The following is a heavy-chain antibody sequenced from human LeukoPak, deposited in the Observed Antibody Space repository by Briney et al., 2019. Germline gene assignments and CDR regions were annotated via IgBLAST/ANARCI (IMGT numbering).Heavy chain of an antibody. V-gene: IGHV1-69*06. CDR3: ARVRRELRDDDAFDI. Sequence: ASVKVSCKASGYTFSSYAISWVRQAPGQGLEWMGGIIPIFGTANYAQKFQGRVTITADKSTSTAYMELSSLRSEDTAVYYCARVRRELRDDDAFDIWGQGTMVTVSS. CDR1: GYTFSSYA. J-gene: IGHJ3*02. CDR2: IIPIFGTA. D-gene: IGHD1-26*01.